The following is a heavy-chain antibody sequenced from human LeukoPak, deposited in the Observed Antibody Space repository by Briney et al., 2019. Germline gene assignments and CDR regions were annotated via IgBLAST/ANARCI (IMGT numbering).Heavy chain of an antibody. CDR2: IYTSGST. Sequence: SQTLSLTCTVSGGSISSGSYYWSWIRRPAGKGLERIGRIYTSGSTNYNPSLKSRVTISVDTSKNQFSLKLSSVTAADTAVYYCERGTEISTIGFDYWGQGTLVTVSS. D-gene: IGHD5-24*01. CDR1: GGSISSGSYY. CDR3: ERGTEISTIGFDY. V-gene: IGHV4-61*02. J-gene: IGHJ4*02.